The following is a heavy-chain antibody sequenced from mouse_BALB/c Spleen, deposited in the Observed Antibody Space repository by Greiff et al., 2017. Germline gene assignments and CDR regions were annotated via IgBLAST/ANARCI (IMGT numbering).Heavy chain of an antibody. V-gene: IGHV5-9*03. Sequence: DVMLVESGGGLVKPGGSLKLSCAASGFTFSSYTMSWVRQTPEKRLEWVATISSGGGNTYYPDSVKGRFTISRDNAKNNLYLQMSSLRSEDTALYYCARYPPFAYWGQGTLVTVSA. J-gene: IGHJ3*01. CDR3: ARYPPFAY. CDR2: ISSGGGNT. CDR1: GFTFSSYT.